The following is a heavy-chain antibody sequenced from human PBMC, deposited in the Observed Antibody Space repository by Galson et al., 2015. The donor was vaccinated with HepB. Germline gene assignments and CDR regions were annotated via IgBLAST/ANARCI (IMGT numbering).Heavy chain of an antibody. CDR3: ARDKGGLATVVTAGFDY. J-gene: IGHJ4*02. D-gene: IGHD4-23*01. Sequence: SVKVSCKASGGTFSSYAISWVRQAPGQGLEWMGGIIPIFGTANYAQKFQGRVTITADESTSTAYMELSSLRSEDTAVYYCARDKGGLATVVTAGFDYWGQGTLVTVSS. CDR1: GGTFSSYA. CDR2: IIPIFGTA. V-gene: IGHV1-69*13.